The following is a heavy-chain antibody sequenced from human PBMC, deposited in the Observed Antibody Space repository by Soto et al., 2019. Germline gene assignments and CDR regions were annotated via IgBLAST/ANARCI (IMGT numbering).Heavy chain of an antibody. D-gene: IGHD2-15*01. CDR2: ISGSGGST. J-gene: IGHJ6*03. CDR1: GFTFSSHA. Sequence: HPGGSMRLSCAASGFTFSSHAMSWVRQTPGKGLEWVSAISGSGGSTYYADSVKGRFTISRDNSKNTLYLQMNSLRAEDTAVYYCALTRMDCSGGSCYYYYYYMDVWGKGTTVTVSS. V-gene: IGHV3-23*01. CDR3: ALTRMDCSGGSCYYYYYYMDV.